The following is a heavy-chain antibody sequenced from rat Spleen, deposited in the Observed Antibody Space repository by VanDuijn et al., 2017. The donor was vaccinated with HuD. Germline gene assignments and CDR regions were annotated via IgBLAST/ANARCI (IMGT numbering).Heavy chain of an antibody. V-gene: IGHV5-29*01. Sequence: EVQLVESGGGLVQPGRSLKLSCAASGFTFNNYWMTWIRQAPGKGLEWVATISYGDSSGHSSTYYRDSVKGRFTISRDNAKSTLSLQMDSLRSEDTATYYCARRHYGYTDYFDYWGQGVMVTVSS. CDR3: ARRHYGYTDYFDY. CDR1: GFTFNNYW. D-gene: IGHD1-9*01. CDR2: ISYGDSSGHSST. J-gene: IGHJ2*01.